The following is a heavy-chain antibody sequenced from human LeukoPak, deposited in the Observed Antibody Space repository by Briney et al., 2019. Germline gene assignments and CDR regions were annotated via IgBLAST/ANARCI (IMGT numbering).Heavy chain of an antibody. CDR3: ARNTALGAFDI. D-gene: IGHD5-18*01. J-gene: IGHJ3*02. V-gene: IGHV4-59*08. CDR1: GGSISSYF. CDR2: IYYSGST. Sequence: SETLSLTCTVSGGSISSYFWSWIRQPPGKGLEWIGDIYYSGSTNYNPSLKSRVTISVDTSKNQFSLRLSSVTAADTAVYYCARNTALGAFDIWGQGTMVTVSS.